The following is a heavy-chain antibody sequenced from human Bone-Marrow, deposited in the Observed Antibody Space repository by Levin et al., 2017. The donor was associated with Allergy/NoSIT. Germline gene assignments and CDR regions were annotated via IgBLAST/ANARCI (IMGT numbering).Heavy chain of an antibody. CDR1: GFTVSNNY. CDR3: AARTPAIGHS. Sequence: RAGGSLRLSCAASGFTVSNNYMKWVRQAPGKGLEWVSLIYSGGNTYYADSVKGRFTISRDNSKNTLYLQMNSLRAEDTAVYYCAARTPAIGHSWGQGTLVTVSS. V-gene: IGHV3-53*01. D-gene: IGHD2-2*02. J-gene: IGHJ4*02. CDR2: IYSGGNT.